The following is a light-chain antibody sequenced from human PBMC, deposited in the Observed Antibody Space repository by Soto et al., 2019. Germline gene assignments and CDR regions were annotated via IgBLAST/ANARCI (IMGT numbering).Light chain of an antibody. CDR2: DVS. Sequence: QSVLTQPASVSGSPGQSITISCTGTSSDVGGYNYVSWYQQHPGKVPKLMIYDVSNRPSGVSNRFSGSKSGNTASLTISGLQAEDEADYYCSSYTSSSTLDVVFGGGTKLTVL. V-gene: IGLV2-14*01. J-gene: IGLJ2*01. CDR1: SSDVGGYNY. CDR3: SSYTSSSTLDVV.